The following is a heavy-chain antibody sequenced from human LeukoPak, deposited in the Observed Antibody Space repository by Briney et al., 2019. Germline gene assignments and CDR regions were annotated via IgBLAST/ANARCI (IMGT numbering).Heavy chain of an antibody. CDR1: GFTFSIHA. CDR2: SYSGNTT. J-gene: IGHJ4*02. Sequence: GGSLRLSCAASGFTFSIHAMSWVRQAPGKGLEWVAISYSGNTTYCADSVRGRFTISRDKSKNRLHLQMNSLRAEDTAVYYCATYSSGRRGYYFDSWGQGTLVTVSS. D-gene: IGHD6-19*01. CDR3: ATYSSGRRGYYFDS. V-gene: IGHV3-66*01.